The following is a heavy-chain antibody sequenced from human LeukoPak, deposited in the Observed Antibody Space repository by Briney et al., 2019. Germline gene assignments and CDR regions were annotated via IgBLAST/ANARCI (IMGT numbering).Heavy chain of an antibody. Sequence: GGSLRLSCAASGFTFSSYSMNWVRQAPGKGLEWVSSISSSSRYIYYADSVEGRFTISRDNAKNSLYLQMNSLRAEDTAVYYCARDGYYGSGARRDVWGKGTTVTVSS. CDR2: ISSSSRYI. J-gene: IGHJ6*04. D-gene: IGHD3-10*01. CDR1: GFTFSSYS. V-gene: IGHV3-21*01. CDR3: ARDGYYGSGARRDV.